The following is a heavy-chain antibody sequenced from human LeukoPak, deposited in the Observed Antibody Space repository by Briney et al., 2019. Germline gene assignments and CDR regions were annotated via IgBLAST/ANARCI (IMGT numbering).Heavy chain of an antibody. CDR3: ARGEGYCSSTSCYTNWFDP. V-gene: IGHV1-69*13. CDR2: IITNFGST. J-gene: IGHJ5*02. D-gene: IGHD2-2*02. Sequence: ASVKVSCKASGGTFSSYAISWVRQAPGQGLEWMGGIITNFGSTNYAQKYQGRVTITADESTSTAYMELSSLRSEDTAVYYCARGEGYCSSTSCYTNWFDPWGQGTLVTVSS. CDR1: GGTFSSYA.